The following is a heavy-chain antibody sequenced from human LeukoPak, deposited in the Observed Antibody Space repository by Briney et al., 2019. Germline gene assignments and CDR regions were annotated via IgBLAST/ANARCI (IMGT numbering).Heavy chain of an antibody. J-gene: IGHJ5*02. Sequence: GASVKVSCKASGYTFTSYYMHWVRQALGQGLEWMGIINPSGGSTSYAQKFQGRVTMTRDTSTSTVYMELSSLRSEDTAVYYCARDLVQLERRGWFDPWGQGTLVTVSS. CDR2: INPSGGST. V-gene: IGHV1-46*01. D-gene: IGHD1-1*01. CDR3: ARDLVQLERRGWFDP. CDR1: GYTFTSYY.